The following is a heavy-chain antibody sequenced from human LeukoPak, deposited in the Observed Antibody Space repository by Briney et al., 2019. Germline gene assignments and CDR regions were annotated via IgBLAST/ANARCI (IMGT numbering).Heavy chain of an antibody. D-gene: IGHD3-22*01. J-gene: IGHJ4*02. CDR2: ISSSGSTI. V-gene: IGHV3-48*03. CDR1: GFTFSSYE. Sequence: GGSLRLSCAASGFTFSSYEMNWVRQAPGKGLEWVSYISSSGSTIYYADSVKGRFTISRDNAKNSLYLQMNSLRAEGTAVYYCARDAHTYYYDSSGYSYRSNWGQGTLVTVSS. CDR3: ARDAHTYYYDSSGYSYRSN.